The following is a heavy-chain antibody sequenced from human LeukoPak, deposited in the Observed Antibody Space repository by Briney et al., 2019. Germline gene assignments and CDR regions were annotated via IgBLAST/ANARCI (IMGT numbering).Heavy chain of an antibody. J-gene: IGHJ4*02. CDR3: ARARSRSFGY. V-gene: IGHV4-34*01. CDR2: INHSGST. CDR1: GGSFSGYY. Sequence: SETLSLTCAVYGGSFSGYYWSWIRQPPGKGLEWIGEINHSGSTNYNPSLKSRVTISVDTSKNQFSLTLSSVTAADTAVYYCARARSRSFGYWGQGTLVTVSS.